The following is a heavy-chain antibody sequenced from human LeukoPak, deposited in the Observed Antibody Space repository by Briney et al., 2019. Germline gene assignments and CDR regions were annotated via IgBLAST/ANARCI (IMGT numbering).Heavy chain of an antibody. V-gene: IGHV5-51*01. D-gene: IGHD6-13*01. CDR2: IYPGDSDT. Sequence: GESLKISCKGSGYSFTSYWIGWVRQMPGKGLEWMGIIYPGDSDTRYSPSFQGQVTISADKSISTAYLQWSSLKASDTAMYYCARHLASSSWYSINWFDPWGQGTLVTVSS. CDR1: GYSFTSYW. J-gene: IGHJ5*02. CDR3: ARHLASSSWYSINWFDP.